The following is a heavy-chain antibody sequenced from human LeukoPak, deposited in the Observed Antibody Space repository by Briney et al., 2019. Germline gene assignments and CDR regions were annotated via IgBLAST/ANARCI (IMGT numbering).Heavy chain of an antibody. CDR1: GYDFSRHG. CDR2: IRHDSSNK. J-gene: IGHJ4*02. Sequence: GGSLRLSCAASGYDFSRHGIHWVRQAPGKGLEWVTFIRHDSSNKYYADFVKGRFTISRDNSKNTLYLQMDSLRTEDTAVYYCSKDLGGGTYNSYWRQGTLVTVSS. CDR3: SKDLGGGTYNSY. D-gene: IGHD1-26*01. V-gene: IGHV3-30*02.